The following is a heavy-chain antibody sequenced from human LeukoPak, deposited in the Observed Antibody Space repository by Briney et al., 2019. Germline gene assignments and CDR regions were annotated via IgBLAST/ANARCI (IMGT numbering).Heavy chain of an antibody. CDR2: INPNSGGT. CDR1: GYTFTGHY. CDR3: ASVAAGVNWFDP. D-gene: IGHD6-13*01. J-gene: IGHJ5*02. Sequence: ASVKVSCKASGYTFTGHYMHWVRQAPGQGLEWMGWINPNSGGTNYAQKFQGRVTMTRDTSISTAYMELSRLRSDDTVVYYCASVAAGVNWFDPWGQGTLVTVSS. V-gene: IGHV1-2*02.